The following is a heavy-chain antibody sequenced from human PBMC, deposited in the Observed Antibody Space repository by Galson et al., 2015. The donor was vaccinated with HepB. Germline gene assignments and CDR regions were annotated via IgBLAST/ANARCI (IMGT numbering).Heavy chain of an antibody. CDR3: ARDLDFGDGNWGPPTDAFDI. CDR1: GYTFTGYY. CDR2: INPNSGGT. Sequence: SVKVSCKASGYTFTGYYMHWVRQAPGQGLEWMGRINPNSGGTNYAQKFQGRVTMTRDTSISTAYMELSRLRSDDTAVYYCARDLDFGDGNWGPPTDAFDIWGQGTMVTVSS. V-gene: IGHV1-2*06. D-gene: IGHD7-27*01. J-gene: IGHJ3*02.